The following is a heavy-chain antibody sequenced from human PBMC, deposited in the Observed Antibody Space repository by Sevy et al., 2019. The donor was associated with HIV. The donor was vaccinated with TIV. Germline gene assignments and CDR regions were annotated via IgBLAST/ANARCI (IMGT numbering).Heavy chain of an antibody. D-gene: IGHD6-13*01. CDR3: VRAIAAAGSF. J-gene: IGHJ4*02. Sequence: GGSLRLSCAASGFSLNNYWVNWVRQAPGKGLEWVANIKQDGSVKYYVDSVKGRFTISRDNARNLLYLQMNSLRVEDTALYYCVRAIAAAGSFWGQGTLVTVSS. CDR1: GFSLNNYW. CDR2: IKQDGSVK. V-gene: IGHV3-7*01.